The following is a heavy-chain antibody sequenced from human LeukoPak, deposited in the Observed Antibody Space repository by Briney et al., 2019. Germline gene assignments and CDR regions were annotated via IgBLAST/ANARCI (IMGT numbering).Heavy chain of an antibody. V-gene: IGHV4-34*01. J-gene: IGHJ4*02. D-gene: IGHD6-13*01. CDR3: ARGFSSSWYHYFDY. CDR1: GGSFSGYY. CDR2: INHSGST. Sequence: PSETLSLTCAVYGGSFSGYYWSWIRQPPGKGLEWIGEINHSGSTNYNSSLKSRVTISVDTSKNQFSLKLSSVTAADTAVYYCARGFSSSWYHYFDYWGQGTLVTVSS.